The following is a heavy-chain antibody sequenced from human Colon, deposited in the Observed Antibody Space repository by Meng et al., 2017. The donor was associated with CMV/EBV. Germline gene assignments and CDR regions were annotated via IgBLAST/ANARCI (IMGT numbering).Heavy chain of an antibody. CDR3: AKGGGMKGAYYYLFYGLDV. J-gene: IGHJ6*02. CDR2: ISWNSYST. V-gene: IGHV3-9*01. Sequence: SLKISCAASGFTFPEYAMHWVRQVPGKGLEWVSGISWNSYSTGYADSVKGRFTISRDNADNSLYLQMNSLGAEDTAVYYCAKGGGMKGAYYYLFYGLDVWGQGTTVTVSS. D-gene: IGHD3-16*01. CDR1: GFTFPEYA.